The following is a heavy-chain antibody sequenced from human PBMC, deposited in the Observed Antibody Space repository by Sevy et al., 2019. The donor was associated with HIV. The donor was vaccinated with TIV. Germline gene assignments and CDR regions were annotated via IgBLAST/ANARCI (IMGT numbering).Heavy chain of an antibody. V-gene: IGHV1-2*06. CDR3: VREDNNAPRTLLSFDI. CDR1: GYMFSDYN. CDR2: INPNSGVT. J-gene: IGHJ3*02. Sequence: ASVKVSCKATGYMFSDYNMHWVRQAPGQGLEWMALINPNSGVTIYAQKFRGRVSLTRDTSMSTAYMELSALTSDDTAVYYCVREDNNAPRTLLSFDIWGQGKMVTVS. D-gene: IGHD1-20*01.